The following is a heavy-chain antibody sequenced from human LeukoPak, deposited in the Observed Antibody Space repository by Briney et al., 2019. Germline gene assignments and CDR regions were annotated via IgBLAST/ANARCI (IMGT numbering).Heavy chain of an antibody. CDR2: IYHSGST. V-gene: IGHV4-30-2*01. Sequence: PSETLSLTCTVSGASISSGGYYWSWIRQPPGKGLEWIGYIYHSGSTYYNPSLKSRVTISVDRSKNQFSLKLSSVTAADTAVYYCASGYSGYDLKFDYWGQGTLVTVSS. D-gene: IGHD5-12*01. CDR1: GASISSGGYY. CDR3: ASGYSGYDLKFDY. J-gene: IGHJ4*02.